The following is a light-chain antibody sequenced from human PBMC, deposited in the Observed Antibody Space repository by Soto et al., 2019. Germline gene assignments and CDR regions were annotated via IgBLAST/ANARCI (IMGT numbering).Light chain of an antibody. CDR3: CSYTTSNTLV. Sequence: QSALIQPASVSGSPGQSITISCTGTSSDVGGYNFVSWYQRHPGKAPKLMIYDVTNRPSGVSNRFSGSKSGNTASLTISRLQAEDEADYYCCSYTTSNTLVFGGGTKLTVL. J-gene: IGLJ2*01. CDR2: DVT. V-gene: IGLV2-14*01. CDR1: SSDVGGYNF.